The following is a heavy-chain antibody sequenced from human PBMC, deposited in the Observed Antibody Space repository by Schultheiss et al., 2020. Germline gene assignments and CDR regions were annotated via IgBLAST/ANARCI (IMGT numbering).Heavy chain of an antibody. J-gene: IGHJ4*02. D-gene: IGHD3-10*01. V-gene: IGHV3-33*01. CDR1: GFTFSSYG. CDR2: IWYDGSNK. CDR3: AREFSEVRGLIITLDY. Sequence: GGSLRLSCAASGFTFSSYGMHWVRQAPGKGLEWVAVIWYDGSNKYYADSVKGRFTISRDNSKNTLYLQMNSLRADDTAVYYCAREFSEVRGLIITLDYWGQGTLVTVSS.